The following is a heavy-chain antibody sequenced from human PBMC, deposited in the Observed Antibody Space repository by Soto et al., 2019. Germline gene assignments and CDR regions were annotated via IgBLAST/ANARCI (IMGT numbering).Heavy chain of an antibody. V-gene: IGHV3-21*01. J-gene: IGHJ3*02. D-gene: IGHD3-10*01. CDR2: ISSSSSYI. CDR3: ARILYFAELADFDI. Sequence: GGPLWQYRASSNFNIGTFTRKPAPPAPGKGLDWFSSISSSSSYIYYADSVKGRFTISRDNAKNSLYLQMNSLRAEDTAVYYCARILYFAELADFDIWCLRTVLTVSS. CDR1: NFNIGTFT.